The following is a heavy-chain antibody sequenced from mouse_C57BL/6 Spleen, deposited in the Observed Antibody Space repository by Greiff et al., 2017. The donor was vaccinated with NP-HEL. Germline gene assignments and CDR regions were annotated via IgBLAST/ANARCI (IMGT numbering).Heavy chain of an antibody. CDR1: GFSLTSYG. D-gene: IGHD1-1*02. CDR3: ARNRVGYFDY. Sequence: QVQLQQSGPGLVQPSQSLSITCTVSGFSLTSYGVHWVRQSPGKGLEWLGVIWSGGSTDYNAAFISRLSISKDNSKSQVFFKMNSLQADDTAIYYCARNRVGYFDYWGQGTTLTVSS. V-gene: IGHV2-2*01. CDR2: IWSGGST. J-gene: IGHJ2*01.